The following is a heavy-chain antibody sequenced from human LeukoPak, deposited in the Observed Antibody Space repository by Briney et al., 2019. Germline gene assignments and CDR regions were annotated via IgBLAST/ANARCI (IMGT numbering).Heavy chain of an antibody. CDR3: ARDQPQLRYFDWLLSPFDY. D-gene: IGHD3-9*01. V-gene: IGHV1-18*04. CDR1: GYTFTSYG. J-gene: IGHJ4*02. Sequence: GASVKVSCTASGYTFTSYGISWVRLAPGQGLEWMGWISAYNGNTNYAQKLQGRVTMTTDTSTSTAYMELRSLRSDDTAVYYCARDQPQLRYFDWLLSPFDYWGQGTLVTVSS. CDR2: ISAYNGNT.